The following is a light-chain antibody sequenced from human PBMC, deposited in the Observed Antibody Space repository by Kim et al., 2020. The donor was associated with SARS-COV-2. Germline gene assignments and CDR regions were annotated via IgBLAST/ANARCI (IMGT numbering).Light chain of an antibody. V-gene: IGLV2-14*04. CDR3: SSYTSSSTRV. CDR2: VVS. CDR1: RPDIGRSNN. Sequence: LNSSRTGTRPDIGRSNNYSWYKQYPGKAPKPTIYVVSKRPSGVSKRFSGSKSGTTAPLTISVRHAENEADYSCSSYTSSSTRVFGGGTQLTVL. J-gene: IGLJ3*02.